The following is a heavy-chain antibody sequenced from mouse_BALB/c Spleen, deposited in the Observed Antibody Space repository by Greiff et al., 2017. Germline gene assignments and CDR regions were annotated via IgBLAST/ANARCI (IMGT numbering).Heavy chain of an antibody. CDR1: GFTFSSYG. CDR3: ARQDLPSLDY. Sequence: EVMLVESGGDLVKPGGSLKLSCAASGFTFSSYGMSWVRQTPDKRLEWVATISSGGSYTYYPDSVKGRFTISRDNAKNTLYLQMSSLKSEDTAMYYCARQDLPSLDYWGQGTTLTVSS. CDR2: ISSGGSYT. V-gene: IGHV5-6*01. D-gene: IGHD5-1*01. J-gene: IGHJ2*01.